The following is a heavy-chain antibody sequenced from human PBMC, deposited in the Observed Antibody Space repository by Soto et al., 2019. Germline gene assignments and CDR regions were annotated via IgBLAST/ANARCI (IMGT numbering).Heavy chain of an antibody. D-gene: IGHD6-13*01. J-gene: IGHJ6*02. CDR3: AKARSSWAYYYGLDV. CDR2: IGGSGGST. Sequence: GGSLRLSCVASGFTFSSYAMSWVRQAPGKGLEWVSAIGGSGGSTYYADSVKGRFTISRDNSKNTLYLQMNSLGGDDTAVYYCAKARSSWAYYYGLDVWGQGTTVTVSS. CDR1: GFTFSSYA. V-gene: IGHV3-23*01.